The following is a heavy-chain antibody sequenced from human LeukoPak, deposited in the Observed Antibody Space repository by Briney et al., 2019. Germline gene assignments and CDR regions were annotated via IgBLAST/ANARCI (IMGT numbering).Heavy chain of an antibody. CDR1: GGSFSGYY. D-gene: IGHD2-2*01. CDR3: ARGQPIDY. Sequence: PSETLSLTCAVYGGSFSGYYWNWIRQPPGKGLEWIGEINHSGSTNYNPSLKSRVTISVDTSKNQFSLKLSSVTAADTAVYYCARGQPIDYWGQGTLVTVSS. J-gene: IGHJ4*02. V-gene: IGHV4-34*01. CDR2: INHSGST.